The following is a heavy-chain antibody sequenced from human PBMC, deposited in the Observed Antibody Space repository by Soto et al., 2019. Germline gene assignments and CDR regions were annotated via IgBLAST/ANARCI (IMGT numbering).Heavy chain of an antibody. CDR1: GGSISSYY. V-gene: IGHV4-59*01. Sequence: QVQLQESGPGLVKPSETLSLTCSVSGGSISSYYWSWIRQPPGKGLEWIAYIYYSGTIYNTALKSRVSKSLDTYKTPFSLKQSYVTDADTAVYYCARTYDGSGPNSVGYAFDIWGQGTMVT. J-gene: IGHJ3*02. CDR3: ARTYDGSGPNSVGYAFDI. D-gene: IGHD3-22*01. CDR2: IYYSGT.